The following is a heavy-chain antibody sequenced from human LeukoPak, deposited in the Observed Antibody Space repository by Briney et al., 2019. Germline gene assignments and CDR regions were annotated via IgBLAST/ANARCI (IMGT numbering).Heavy chain of an antibody. CDR2: IIPILGIA. Sequence: SVKVSCKASGGTFSSYAISWVRQAPGQGLEWMGRIIPILGIANYAQKFQGRVTITADKSTSTAYMELSSLRSEDTAVYCCARAHCSGGSCYPPLNWFDPWGQGILVTVSS. D-gene: IGHD2-15*01. CDR3: ARAHCSGGSCYPPLNWFDP. V-gene: IGHV1-69*04. CDR1: GGTFSSYA. J-gene: IGHJ5*02.